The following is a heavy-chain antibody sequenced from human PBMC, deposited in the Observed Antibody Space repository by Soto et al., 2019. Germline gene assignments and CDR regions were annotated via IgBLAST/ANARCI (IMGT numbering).Heavy chain of an antibody. CDR3: AIGSSGSYLGLGSTHLVY. D-gene: IGHD1-26*01. J-gene: IGHJ4*02. Sequence: ASVKVSCKASGGTFSSYAISWVRQAPGQGLEWMGGIIPIFGTANYAQKFQGRVTITADESTSTAYVELSSLRSEDTAVYYCAIGSSGSYLGLGSTHLVYWGQGTLVTVSS. CDR2: IIPIFGTA. V-gene: IGHV1-69*13. CDR1: GGTFSSYA.